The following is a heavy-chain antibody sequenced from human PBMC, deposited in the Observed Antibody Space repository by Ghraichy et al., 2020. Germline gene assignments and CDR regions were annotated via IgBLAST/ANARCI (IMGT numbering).Heavy chain of an antibody. V-gene: IGHV4-59*12. CDR1: GGSTSSSY. J-gene: IGHJ6*03. CDR2: IYYSGNA. CDR3: ARVNPRDYYHYMDV. Sequence: ESLNISCTVSGGSTSSSYWSWLRQPPGKGLEWIAYIYYSGNAIHNPSFKSRVTISLDTPKNQFSLKLSSVTAADTAVYYCARVNPRDYYHYMDVWGKGTTVTVSS.